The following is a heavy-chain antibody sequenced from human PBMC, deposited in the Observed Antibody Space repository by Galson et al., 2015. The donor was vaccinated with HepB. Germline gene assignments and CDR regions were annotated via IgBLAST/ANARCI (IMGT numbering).Heavy chain of an antibody. D-gene: IGHD5-24*01. Sequence: SLRLSCAASGSTFSTYSMHWVRQAPGKGLEWVSYISIVSDTMYYADSVKGRFTISTDNAKNLLYLQMNSLRDEDTAMYYCARDTGYRAWFDPWGQGTLVTVSS. CDR2: ISIVSDTM. CDR1: GSTFSTYS. J-gene: IGHJ5*02. V-gene: IGHV3-48*02. CDR3: ARDTGYRAWFDP.